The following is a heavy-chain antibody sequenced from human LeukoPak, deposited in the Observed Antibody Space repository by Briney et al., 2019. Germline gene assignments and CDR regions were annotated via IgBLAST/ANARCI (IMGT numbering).Heavy chain of an antibody. Sequence: GGSLRLSCAASGFTFSDYYMSWIRQAPGKGLEWVSYISSSGSTIYYADSVKGRFTISRDNAKNSLYLQMNSLRAEDTAVYYCARDYYDSSGYDGCFQHWGQGTLVTVSS. CDR3: ARDYYDSSGYDGCFQH. CDR1: GFTFSDYY. CDR2: ISSSGSTI. J-gene: IGHJ1*01. V-gene: IGHV3-11*04. D-gene: IGHD3-22*01.